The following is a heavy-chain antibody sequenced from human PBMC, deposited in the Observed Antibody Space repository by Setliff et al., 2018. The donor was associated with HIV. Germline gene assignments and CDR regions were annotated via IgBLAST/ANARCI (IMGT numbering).Heavy chain of an antibody. D-gene: IGHD3-3*01. J-gene: IGHJ4*02. V-gene: IGHV4-39*01. CDR2: IYYNGNT. CDR1: GGSIRSSSYY. Sequence: SETLSLTCTVSGGSIRSSSYYWGWIRQPPGKGLEWIGSIYYNGNTYYNPSPKSRVTISVDTSKNQFSLKLSSVTAADTGVYYCATHVLQFLEWLSHFDYGAREPWSPSPQ. CDR3: ATHVLQFLEWLSHFDY.